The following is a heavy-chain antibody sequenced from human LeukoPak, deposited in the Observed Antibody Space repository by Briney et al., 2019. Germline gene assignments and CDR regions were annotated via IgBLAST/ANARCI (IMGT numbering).Heavy chain of an antibody. D-gene: IGHD3-3*01. CDR2: ISGSGDST. J-gene: IGHJ4*02. V-gene: IGHV3-23*01. CDR3: AKGDGITIFGVAFDY. Sequence: GGSLRLSRAASGFTFSSYAMSWVRQAPGKGLEWVSAISGSGDSTYYADSVKGRFTISRDNSKNTLYLQMNSLGAEDTAVYYCAKGDGITIFGVAFDYWGQGALATVSS. CDR1: GFTFSSYA.